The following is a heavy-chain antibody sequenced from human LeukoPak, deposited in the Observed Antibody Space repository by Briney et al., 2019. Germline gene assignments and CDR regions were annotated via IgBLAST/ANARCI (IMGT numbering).Heavy chain of an antibody. CDR2: ISYDGSNE. D-gene: IGHD3-9*01. J-gene: IGHJ6*04. CDR3: ARAALRYFDWLAGMDV. Sequence: GGSLRLSCAASGFTFSSYAMHWVRQAPGKGLEWVAVISYDGSNEYYADSVKGRFTISRDNSKNTLYLQMNSLRAEDTAVYYCARAALRYFDWLAGMDVWGKGTTVTVSS. V-gene: IGHV3-30*04. CDR1: GFTFSSYA.